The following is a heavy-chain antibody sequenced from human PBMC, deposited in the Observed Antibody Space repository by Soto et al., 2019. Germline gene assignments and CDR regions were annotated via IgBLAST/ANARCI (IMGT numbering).Heavy chain of an antibody. V-gene: IGHV4-34*01. CDR2: INHSGST. J-gene: IGHJ4*02. D-gene: IGHD3-10*01. CDR3: ERAWGFDFDY. CDR1: GGSFSGYY. Sequence: QVQLPQWGAGLLKPSETLSLTCADYGGSFSGYYWSLIRQPPGKGLEWIGEINHSGSTNYNPSLKSRVTISVDTSKNQFALKLSSVTAAATAVYYCERAWGFDFDYWGQGTLVTVSS.